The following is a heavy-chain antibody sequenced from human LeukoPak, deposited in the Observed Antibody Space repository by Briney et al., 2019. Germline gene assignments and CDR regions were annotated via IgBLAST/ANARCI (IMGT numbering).Heavy chain of an antibody. CDR3: AARPTSAAVAPSDY. CDR1: GFTSRFTSSSCA. V-gene: IGHV3-23*01. J-gene: IGHJ4*02. CDR2: IGGTGDST. D-gene: IGHD6-19*01. Sequence: GGSLRLSCAASGFTSRFTSSSCAMTWVRQAPGKGLEWVSGIGGTGDSTYYADSVKGRFTISRDNSKNMLYLQMNSLRAEDTATYYCAARPTSAAVAPSDYWGQGTLVTVSS.